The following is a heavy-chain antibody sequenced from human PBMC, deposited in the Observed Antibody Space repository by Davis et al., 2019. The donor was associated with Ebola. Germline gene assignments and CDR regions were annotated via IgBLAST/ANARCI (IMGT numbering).Heavy chain of an antibody. CDR3: ARGNIVVVPAAIYNWFDP. V-gene: IGHV4-30-2*01. CDR2: IYHSGST. CDR1: GGSISSGGYS. Sequence: LRLSCAVSGGSISSGGYSWSWIRQPPGKGLEWIGYIYHSGSTYYNPSLKSRVTISVDRSKNQFSLKLSSVTAADTAVYYCARGNIVVVPAAIYNWFDPWGQGTLVTVSS. D-gene: IGHD2-2*01. J-gene: IGHJ5*02.